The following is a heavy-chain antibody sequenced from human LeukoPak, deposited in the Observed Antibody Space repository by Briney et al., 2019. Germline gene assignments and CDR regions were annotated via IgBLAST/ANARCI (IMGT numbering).Heavy chain of an antibody. CDR3: AKLDYYDTH. CDR1: GFTLNNYA. D-gene: IGHD3-22*01. CDR2: VSDSADST. Sequence: GGSLRLSCAASGFTLNNYAMTWVRQAPGKGLEWVSTVSDSADSTSYADSVKGRFTISRDNSKNTLYLQMNSLRAEDTAVYFCAKLDYYDTHWGQGTLVTVSS. J-gene: IGHJ4*02. V-gene: IGHV3-23*01.